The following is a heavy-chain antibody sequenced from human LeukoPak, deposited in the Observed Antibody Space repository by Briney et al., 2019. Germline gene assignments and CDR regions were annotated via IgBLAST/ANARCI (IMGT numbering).Heavy chain of an antibody. V-gene: IGHV3-53*01. D-gene: IGHD2-15*01. CDR2: IYSGGST. Sequence: GGSLRLSCAASGFTVSSNYMSWVRQAPGKGLEWVSVIYSGGSTYYADSVKGRFTISRDNSKNTLYLQMNSLRVEDTAVYYCSRGAEDSSFNYYYGMDVWGQGTTVTVSS. CDR1: GFTVSSNY. J-gene: IGHJ6*02. CDR3: SRGAEDSSFNYYYGMDV.